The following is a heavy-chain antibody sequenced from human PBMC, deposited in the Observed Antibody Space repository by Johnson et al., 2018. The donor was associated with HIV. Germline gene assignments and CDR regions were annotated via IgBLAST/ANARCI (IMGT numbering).Heavy chain of an antibody. CDR1: GFTFDNFA. Sequence: QVQLVESGGSVVRPGGSLRLSCAASGFTFDNFAMSWVRQAPGKGLEWVAVVWYDGSNKYYADSVKGRFTISRDNSKNTLYLQMNSLRAEDTAVYYCAKSIAAAGTNAFDIWGQGTMVTVSS. CDR2: VWYDGSNK. J-gene: IGHJ3*02. D-gene: IGHD6-13*01. V-gene: IGHV3-30*02. CDR3: AKSIAAAGTNAFDI.